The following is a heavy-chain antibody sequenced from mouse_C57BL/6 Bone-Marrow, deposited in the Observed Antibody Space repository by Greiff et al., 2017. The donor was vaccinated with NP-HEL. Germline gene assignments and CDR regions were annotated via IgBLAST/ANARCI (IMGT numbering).Heavy chain of an antibody. D-gene: IGHD2-10*01. J-gene: IGHJ1*03. CDR3: ARSYYGPYWYFDV. CDR2: IYPGSGNT. Sequence: VHLVESGPELVKPGASVKISCKASGYTFTDYYINWVKQRPGQGLEWIGWIYPGSGNTKYNEKFKGKATLTVDTSSSTAYMQLSSLTSEDSAVYFCARSYYGPYWYFDVWGTGTTVTVSS. CDR1: GYTFTDYY. V-gene: IGHV1-84*01.